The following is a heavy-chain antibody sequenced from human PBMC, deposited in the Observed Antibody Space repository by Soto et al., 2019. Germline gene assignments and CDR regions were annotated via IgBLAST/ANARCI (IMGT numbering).Heavy chain of an antibody. CDR3: ARVRGGLSYPPGGWTVDP. Sequence: QVQFVQSGAEVRKPGASVRVSCKASGYTFTNYAIHWVRQAPGQRLEWMGWISAGNGDTKYSETLQDRVTITRDTSASTVYMEVKSLRSEDTALYYCARVRGGLSYPPGGWTVDPWGQGTLVTVSS. J-gene: IGHJ5*02. D-gene: IGHD1-26*01. CDR1: GYTFTNYA. V-gene: IGHV1-3*01. CDR2: ISAGNGDT.